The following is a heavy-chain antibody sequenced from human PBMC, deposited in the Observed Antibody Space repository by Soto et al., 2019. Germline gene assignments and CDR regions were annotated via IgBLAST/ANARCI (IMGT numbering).Heavy chain of an antibody. V-gene: IGHV3-30-3*01. CDR1: GFSFSISP. Sequence: PGGSLRRSCAASGFSFSISPMHWVRQAPGKEPEWVAPISYDGTNKFYADSVKGRFTISRDNSKSTLYLQVDSLRPEDAAVYYCARDPKTSGGQHWAFNYFDSWGQGTLVTVS. CDR3: ARDPKTSGGQHWAFNYFDS. CDR2: ISYDGTNK. D-gene: IGHD7-27*01. J-gene: IGHJ4*02.